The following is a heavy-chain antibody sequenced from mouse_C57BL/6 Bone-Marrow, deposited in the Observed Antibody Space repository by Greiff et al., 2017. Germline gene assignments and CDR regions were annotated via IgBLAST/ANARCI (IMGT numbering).Heavy chain of an antibody. V-gene: IGHV1-50*01. CDR3: ARLYGNHWYFDV. J-gene: IGHJ1*03. Sequence: QVQLQQSGAELVKPGASVKLSCKASGYTFTSYWMQWVKQRPGQGLEWIGEIDPSDSYTNYNEKFKSKATLTVDKSSSTAYMQLSSLTSEDSAVYYCARLYGNHWYFDVWGTGTTVTVSS. D-gene: IGHD2-1*01. CDR1: GYTFTSYW. CDR2: IDPSDSYT.